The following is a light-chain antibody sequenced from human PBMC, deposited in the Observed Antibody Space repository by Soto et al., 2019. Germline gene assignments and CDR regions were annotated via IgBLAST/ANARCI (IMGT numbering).Light chain of an antibody. CDR2: HAS. CDR3: QQYDNWPPVT. V-gene: IGKV3-15*01. J-gene: IGKJ4*01. Sequence: EIVMTQSPATLSVSPGERATLSCRASQNIRRNLAWYQQKPGQAPRLLIYHASTRATGIPARFSGSGSGTDFTLTISSLQVEDFAVYFCQQYDNWPPVTFGGGTKVDI. CDR1: QNIRRN.